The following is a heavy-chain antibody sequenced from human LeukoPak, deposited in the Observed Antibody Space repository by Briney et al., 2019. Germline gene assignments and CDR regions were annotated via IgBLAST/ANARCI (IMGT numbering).Heavy chain of an antibody. CDR2: ISHDGRSR. D-gene: IGHD4-11*01. V-gene: IGHV3-74*01. J-gene: IGHJ4*02. Sequence: PGGSLRLSCAASEFPFSSYVMHWVRQVPGKGLVWVSRISHDGRSRTYADSVKGRFTISRDNAENTLYLQMNSLRVEDAAVYFCARDRDYIFFDYWGQGALVTVSS. CDR3: ARDRDYIFFDY. CDR1: EFPFSSYV.